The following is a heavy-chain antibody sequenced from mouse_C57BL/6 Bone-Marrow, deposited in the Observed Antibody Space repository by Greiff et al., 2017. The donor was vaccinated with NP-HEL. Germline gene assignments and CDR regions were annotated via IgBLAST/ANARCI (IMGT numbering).Heavy chain of an antibody. V-gene: IGHV1-22*01. CDR1: GYTFTDYN. J-gene: IGHJ4*01. D-gene: IGHD2-12*01. CDR3: ARPYYSSYYAMDY. Sequence: VQLQQSGPELVKPGASVKMSCKASGYTFTDYNMHWVKQSHGKSLEWIGYINPNNGGTSYNQKFKGKATLTVNKSSSTAYMELRSLTSEDSAVYYCARPYYSSYYAMDYWGQGTSVTVSS. CDR2: INPNNGGT.